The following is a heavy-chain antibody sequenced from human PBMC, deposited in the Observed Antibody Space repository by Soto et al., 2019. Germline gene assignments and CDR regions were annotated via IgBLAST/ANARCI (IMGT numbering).Heavy chain of an antibody. Sequence: SETLSLTCTVSCGSIIGGDYYWSWIRQPPGKGLEWIGYIDDSGSAFYNPSLKSRLTISIDTSKNQFSLRLSSVTAADTAVYFCARRTGDYGPYGMDVWGQGTTVTVSS. CDR3: ARRTGDYGPYGMDV. V-gene: IGHV4-30-4*01. J-gene: IGHJ6*02. D-gene: IGHD3-9*01. CDR1: CGSIIGGDYY. CDR2: IDDSGSA.